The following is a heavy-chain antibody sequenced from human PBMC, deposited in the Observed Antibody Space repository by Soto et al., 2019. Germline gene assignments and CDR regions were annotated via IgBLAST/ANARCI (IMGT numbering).Heavy chain of an antibody. J-gene: IGHJ6*02. CDR3: ARRSEWLLYGMDV. CDR1: GYSFTSYW. D-gene: IGHD3-3*01. CDR2: IDPSDSNT. V-gene: IGHV5-10-1*01. Sequence: GESLKISCTGSGYSFTSYWISWVRQMPGKGLEWMGRIDPSDSNTNYSPSFQGHVTISADMSISTAYLQWSSLKASETAMYYCARRSEWLLYGMDVWGQGTTVTVSS.